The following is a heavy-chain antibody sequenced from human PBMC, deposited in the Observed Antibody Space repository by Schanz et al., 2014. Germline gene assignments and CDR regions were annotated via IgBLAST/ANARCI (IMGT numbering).Heavy chain of an antibody. CDR3: ARDFPYVSGSYYKGFGY. D-gene: IGHD3-10*01. CDR2: ISGRSGTT. CDR1: GFTFSNYA. J-gene: IGHJ4*02. Sequence: EVKLLESGGHLVQPGGSLRLSCVASGFTFSNYAMSWVRQAPGKGLEWVSTISGRSGTTNYADSVKGRFSISRDNSKNTLYLHMNNLRAEDAAIYYCARDFPYVSGSYYKGFGYWGQGTLVTVSS. V-gene: IGHV3-23*01.